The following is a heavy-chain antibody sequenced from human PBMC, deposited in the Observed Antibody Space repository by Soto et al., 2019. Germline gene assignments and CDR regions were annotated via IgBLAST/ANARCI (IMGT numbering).Heavy chain of an antibody. CDR3: AYSTGWYRLDV. Sequence: QVYLQESGPGLVKPSGTLSLTCAVSGASVSTPYWWTWVRQPPGKDLEWIGDVYHTGGNNHNPSLMSRVTISLDKSKNQFSLDMISVTAADTAIYYCAYSTGWYRLDVWGQGTMVIVSS. CDR1: GASVSTPYW. J-gene: IGHJ3*01. V-gene: IGHV4-4*02. D-gene: IGHD6-19*01. CDR2: VYHTGGN.